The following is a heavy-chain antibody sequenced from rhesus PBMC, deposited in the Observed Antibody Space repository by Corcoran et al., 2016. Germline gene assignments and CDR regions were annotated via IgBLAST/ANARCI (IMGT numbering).Heavy chain of an antibody. CDR1: GGSISSGYYY. D-gene: IGHD2-21*01. J-gene: IGHJ4*01. V-gene: IGHV4-122*02. CDR3: ARAVLVTGEYFDY. Sequence: QVQLQESGPGLVKPSETLSLTCAVSGGSISSGYYYWSWIRQPPGKGLEWIGYITYSGSTSYNPSLKSRVTISRDTSKNQFSLKLSSVTAADTAVYYCARAVLVTGEYFDYWGQGVLVTVSS. CDR2: ITYSGST.